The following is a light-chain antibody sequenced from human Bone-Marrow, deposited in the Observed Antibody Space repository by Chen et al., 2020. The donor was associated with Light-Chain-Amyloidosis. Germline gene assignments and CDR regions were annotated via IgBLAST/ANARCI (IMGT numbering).Light chain of an antibody. Sequence: SYELTQPPSVSVSPGQTARVTCSGDAFPKQYAYWYQQKPGQAPVLVIYQDTERPSGIPERFSGSSSGTTVTLTISGVQAEDEADYYCQSADSSGTYWVFGGGTELTVL. CDR1: AFPKQY. CDR2: QDT. V-gene: IGLV3-25*03. J-gene: IGLJ3*02. CDR3: QSADSSGTYWV.